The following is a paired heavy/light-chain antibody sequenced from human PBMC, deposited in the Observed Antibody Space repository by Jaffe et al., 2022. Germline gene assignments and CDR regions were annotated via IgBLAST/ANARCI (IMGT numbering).Heavy chain of an antibody. CDR2: IRYDGSNK. D-gene: IGHD4-17*01. Sequence: QVQLVESGGGVVQPGGSLRLSCAASGFTFSSYGMHWVRQAPGKGLEWVAFIRYDGSNKYYADSVKGRFTISRDNSKNTLYLQMNSLRAEDTAVYYCAKVSWGRVGDYGSVLDAFDIWGQGTMVTVSS. CDR3: AKVSWGRVGDYGSVLDAFDI. J-gene: IGHJ3*02. CDR1: GFTFSSYG. V-gene: IGHV3-30*02.
Light chain of an antibody. Sequence: QSALTQPASVSGSPGQSITISCTGTSSDVGGYNYVSWYQQHPGKAPKLMIYEVSNRPSGVSNRFSGSKSGNTASLTISGLQAEDEADYYCSSYTSSSTPSFVFGTGTKVTVL. V-gene: IGLV2-14*01. J-gene: IGLJ1*01. CDR3: SSYTSSSTPSFV. CDR2: EVS. CDR1: SSDVGGYNY.